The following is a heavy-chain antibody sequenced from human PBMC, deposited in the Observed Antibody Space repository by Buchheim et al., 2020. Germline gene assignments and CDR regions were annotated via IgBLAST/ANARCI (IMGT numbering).Heavy chain of an antibody. Sequence: EVQLVESGGGLVKPGGSLRLSCAASGFTFSSYSMNWVRQAPGKGLEWVSSISSSSSYIYYADSVKGRFTISRDNAKNSLYLQMNSLRAEDTAVYYCGAPTRDIVVVVEENWFDPWGQGTL. J-gene: IGHJ5*02. V-gene: IGHV3-21*01. CDR3: GAPTRDIVVVVEENWFDP. CDR2: ISSSSSYI. D-gene: IGHD2-15*01. CDR1: GFTFSSYS.